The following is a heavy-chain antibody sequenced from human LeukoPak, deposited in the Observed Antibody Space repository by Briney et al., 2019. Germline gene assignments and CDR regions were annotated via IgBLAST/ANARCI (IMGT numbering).Heavy chain of an antibody. CDR3: ARDTDYYGSGRHGYFDH. V-gene: IGHV3-66*01. CDR1: VLTISNNF. CDR2: IYSGGST. D-gene: IGHD3-10*01. Sequence: PGGSLRLSCAASVLTISNNFMGWVRQAPGKGLEWVSLIYSGGSTYSADSVKGRFTISRDNSKNTLHLQMNSLRVEDTAVYYCARDTDYYGSGRHGYFDHWGQGTLVTVSS. J-gene: IGHJ1*01.